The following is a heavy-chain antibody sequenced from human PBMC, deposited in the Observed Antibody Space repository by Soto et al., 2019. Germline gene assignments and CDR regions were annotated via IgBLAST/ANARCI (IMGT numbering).Heavy chain of an antibody. Sequence: QVQLQESGPGLVKPSVTLSLPCTVSGGSFSSYYCSWIRQPPVKGLGWIGYIYYSGSTHYNPSIKSRSTLSVPTSQNQFSLQLSSVTAADTAVYYCARNRGNSFDFWGQGTLVSVAS. CDR1: GGSFSSYY. CDR2: IYYSGST. J-gene: IGHJ4*02. CDR3: ARNRGNSFDF. V-gene: IGHV4-59*01.